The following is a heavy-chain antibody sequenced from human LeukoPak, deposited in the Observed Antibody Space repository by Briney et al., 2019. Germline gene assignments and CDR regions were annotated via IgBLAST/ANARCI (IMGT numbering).Heavy chain of an antibody. CDR3: ARGWGPRRHQSSFDY. CDR1: GGSIGTYY. Sequence: PSETLSLTCTVSGGSIGTYYWTWIRQVAGKGLEWLGRTYASGDSNYNPYLKSRVTMSVDTSKNQFSLKLSSVTAADTAVYFCARGWGPRRHQSSFDYWGQGTLVTVPP. J-gene: IGHJ4*02. CDR2: TYASGDS. V-gene: IGHV4-4*07. D-gene: IGHD1-26*01.